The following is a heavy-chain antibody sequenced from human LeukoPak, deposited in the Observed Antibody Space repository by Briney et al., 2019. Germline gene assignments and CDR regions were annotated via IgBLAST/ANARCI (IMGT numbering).Heavy chain of an antibody. D-gene: IGHD6-13*01. Sequence: PSETLSLTCTVSGGSISNTNYYWAWIRQPPGRGLEWIGSIYYTGTTFDNPSLKSRVTLSVDTSKNQFSLRLTSVTAADTAFYYCAREEYSSDWYGHDSWGQGTLVTVSS. CDR2: IYYTGTT. CDR1: GGSISNTNYY. J-gene: IGHJ4*02. CDR3: AREEYSSDWYGHDS. V-gene: IGHV4-39*07.